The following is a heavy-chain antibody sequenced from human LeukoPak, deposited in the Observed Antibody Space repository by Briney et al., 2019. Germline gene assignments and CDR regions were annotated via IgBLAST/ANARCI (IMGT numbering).Heavy chain of an antibody. V-gene: IGHV1-69*04. CDR3: ARDLGNYGDYVAFDP. J-gene: IGHJ5*02. CDR2: IIAILGIA. Sequence: SVKVSCKASGGTFSSYAISWVRQAPGQGLEWMGRIIAILGIANYAQKFQGGVTITADKSTSTAYMELSSLRSEDTAVYYCARDLGNYGDYVAFDPWGQGTLVTVSS. D-gene: IGHD4-17*01. CDR1: GGTFSSYA.